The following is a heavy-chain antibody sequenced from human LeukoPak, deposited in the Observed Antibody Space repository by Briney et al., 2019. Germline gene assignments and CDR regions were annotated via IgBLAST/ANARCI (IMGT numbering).Heavy chain of an antibody. CDR3: AKDRCSNGIGCYYYYMDV. V-gene: IGHV3-23*01. CDR2: ISGSGGST. J-gene: IGHJ4*02. D-gene: IGHD2-8*01. Sequence: GTLSLTCAVSGGSISSSNWWSWVRQPPGKGLEWVSAISGSGGSTYYADSVKGRFTISRDNSKNILYLQMNSLRTEDTAVYYCAKDRCSNGIGCYYYYMDVWGQGTLVTVSS. CDR1: GGSISSSN.